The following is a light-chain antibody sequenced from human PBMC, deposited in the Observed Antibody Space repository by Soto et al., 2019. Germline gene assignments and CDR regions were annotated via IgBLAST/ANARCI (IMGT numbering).Light chain of an antibody. CDR1: QSVSSSY. J-gene: IGKJ3*01. CDR3: QQYGSSPFT. Sequence: EIVLTQSPGTLSLSPGERATLSCRASQSVSSSYLAWYQQKPGQAPRLLIYGASSRATGIPDRFSGSGSGTDLTLTISRLETEDFAVYYCQQYGSSPFTFGPVTKVDIK. V-gene: IGKV3-20*01. CDR2: GAS.